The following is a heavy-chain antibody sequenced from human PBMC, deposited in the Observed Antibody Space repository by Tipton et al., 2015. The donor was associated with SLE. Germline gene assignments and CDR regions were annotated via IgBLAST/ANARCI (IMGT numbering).Heavy chain of an antibody. CDR2: IFTRGST. D-gene: IGHD3-10*01. Sequence: TLSLTCTVSGGSISSGTYYWSWIRQPAGKGLEWIGRIFTRGSTNENLSLKSRVTISVDTSKNQFSLKLSSVTAADTAVYYCARERQGYGSEPFFDYWGQGTLVTVSS. V-gene: IGHV4-61*02. CDR3: ARERQGYGSEPFFDY. J-gene: IGHJ4*02. CDR1: GGSISSGTYY.